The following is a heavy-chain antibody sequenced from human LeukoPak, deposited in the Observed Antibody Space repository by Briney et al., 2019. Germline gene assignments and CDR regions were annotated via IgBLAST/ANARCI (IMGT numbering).Heavy chain of an antibody. J-gene: IGHJ4*02. D-gene: IGHD3-10*01. Sequence: GGSLRLSCAASGFTFSSYAMSWVRQAPGKGLEWVSSISGSGGSTNYADSVKGRFTISRDNSKNTLYLQMNSLRAEDTAVYYCAKDSPGSGSYIDYWGQGTLVTVSS. CDR3: AKDSPGSGSYIDY. V-gene: IGHV3-23*01. CDR1: GFTFSSYA. CDR2: ISGSGGST.